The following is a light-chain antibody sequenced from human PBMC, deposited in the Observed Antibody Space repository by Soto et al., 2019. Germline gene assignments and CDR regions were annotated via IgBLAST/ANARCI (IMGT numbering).Light chain of an antibody. CDR3: SSYTSSSTQVV. Sequence: QSALTQPASVSGSPGQSITISCTGTSSDVGGYNYVSWYQQHPGKAPKLMIYDVSNRSSGVSNRFSGSKSGNTASLTISGLQAEDEADYYCSSYTSSSTQVVFGGGTKVTVL. V-gene: IGLV2-14*01. CDR2: DVS. CDR1: SSDVGGYNY. J-gene: IGLJ2*01.